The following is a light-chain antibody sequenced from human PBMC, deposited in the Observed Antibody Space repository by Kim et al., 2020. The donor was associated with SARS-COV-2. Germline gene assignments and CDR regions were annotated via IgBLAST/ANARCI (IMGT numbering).Light chain of an antibody. V-gene: IGLV8-61*01. J-gene: IGLJ2*01. CDR1: SASVSPTSS. Sequence: TYTLSCVLSSASVSPTSSPSAYQPTPGHAPRTLMYSTNIRSSGVPDRFSGSILGNKAALTITGAQADDESDYYCVLYMGNGLGIFGGGTQLTVL. CDR2: STN. CDR3: VLYMGNGLGI.